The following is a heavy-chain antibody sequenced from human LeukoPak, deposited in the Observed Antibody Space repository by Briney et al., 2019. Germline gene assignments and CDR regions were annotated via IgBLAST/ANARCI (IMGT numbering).Heavy chain of an antibody. D-gene: IGHD6-13*01. CDR3: ARTLYIAAAPGGFDY. CDR2: INPSGGTT. Sequence: ASVKVSCKASGYTFTSYHMHWVRQAPGQGLEWMGIINPSGGTTNYAQKFRGRVTMTRDMSTSTVYMELSSLRSEDTAVYYCARTLYIAAAPGGFDYWGQGTLVTVSS. J-gene: IGHJ4*02. CDR1: GYTFTSYH. V-gene: IGHV1-46*01.